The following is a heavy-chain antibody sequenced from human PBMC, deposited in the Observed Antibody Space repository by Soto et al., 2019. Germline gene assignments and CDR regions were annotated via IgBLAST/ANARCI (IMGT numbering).Heavy chain of an antibody. CDR1: GYTFTSYG. V-gene: IGHV1-18*01. CDR3: AATGSRSSWCDP. CDR2: ISAYNGNT. D-gene: IGHD2-15*01. Sequence: QVQLVQSGAEVKKPGASVKVSCKASGYTFTSYGISWVGQAPGQGLEWMGWISAYNGNTNYAQKLQGRVTMTTDTTTRTAYYEVRSRRSSDAAVEYCAATGSRSSWCDPWGQGSLVTAAS. J-gene: IGHJ5*02.